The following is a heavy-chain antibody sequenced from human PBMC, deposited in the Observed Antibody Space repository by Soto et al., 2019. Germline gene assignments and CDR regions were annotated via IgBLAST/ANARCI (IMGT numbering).Heavy chain of an antibody. J-gene: IGHJ4*02. V-gene: IGHV3-23*01. D-gene: IGHD2-15*01. CDR2: ITLSGSST. Sequence: EVQLLESGGGLVQPGGSLRLSCAASGFTFRNYAMSWVRQAPGKGLEWVSDITLSGSSTYYADSVKGRFTISRDKSNNNLFLYMSSLIAEETAIYYCAKQNGGSTRWFSDFWGQGTLVTVSS. CDR1: GFTFRNYA. CDR3: AKQNGGSTRWFSDF.